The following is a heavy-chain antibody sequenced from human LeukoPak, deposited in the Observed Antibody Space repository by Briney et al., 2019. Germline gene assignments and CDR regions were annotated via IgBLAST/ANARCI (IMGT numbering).Heavy chain of an antibody. V-gene: IGHV3-30*18. Sequence: PGGSLRLSCAASGFTFSSYGMHWVRQAPGKGLEWVAVISYDGSNKYYADSVKGRFTISRDNSKNTLYLQMNSLRAEDTAVYYCAKEYSSSWGIYYYYGMDVWGRGTTVTVSS. J-gene: IGHJ6*02. CDR2: ISYDGSNK. CDR1: GFTFSSYG. CDR3: AKEYSSSWGIYYYYGMDV. D-gene: IGHD6-13*01.